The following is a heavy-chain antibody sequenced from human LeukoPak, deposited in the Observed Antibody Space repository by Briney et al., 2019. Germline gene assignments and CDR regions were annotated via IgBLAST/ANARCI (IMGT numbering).Heavy chain of an antibody. D-gene: IGHD4-17*01. CDR2: IRYDGSNK. CDR3: AKDNYDYGDYDGGDY. Sequence: GGSLRLSCAASGFTFSTYGMHWVRQAPGKGLEWVAFIRYDGSNKYYADSVKGRFTISRDNSKNTLYLQMNSLRAEDTAVYYCAKDNYDYGDYDGGDYWGQGTLVTVSS. CDR1: GFTFSTYG. J-gene: IGHJ4*02. V-gene: IGHV3-30*02.